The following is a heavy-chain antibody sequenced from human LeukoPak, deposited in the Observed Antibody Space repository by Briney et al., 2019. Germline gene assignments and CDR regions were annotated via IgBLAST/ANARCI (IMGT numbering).Heavy chain of an antibody. J-gene: IGHJ6*02. Sequence: GASVKVSCKVSGYTLTELSMHWVRQAPGKGLEWMGGFDPEDGETIYAQKFQGRVTMTEDTSTDTAYMELSSLRSEDTAVYYCATLAIVVAPAAIRGNGMDVWGQGTTVTVSS. D-gene: IGHD2-2*02. CDR2: FDPEDGET. CDR3: ATLAIVVAPAAIRGNGMDV. CDR1: GYTLTELS. V-gene: IGHV1-24*01.